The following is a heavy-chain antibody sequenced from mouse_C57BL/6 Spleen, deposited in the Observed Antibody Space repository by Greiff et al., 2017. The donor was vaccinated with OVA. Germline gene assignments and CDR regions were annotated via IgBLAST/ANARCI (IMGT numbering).Heavy chain of an antibody. CDR3: AREYDYGFAY. J-gene: IGHJ3*01. CDR2: ISYDGSN. Sequence: ESGPGLVKPSQSLSLTCSVTGYSITSGYYWNWIRQFPGNKLEWMGYISYDGSNNYNPSLKNRISITRDTSKNQFFLKLNSVTTEDTATYYCAREYDYGFAYWGQGTLVTVSA. D-gene: IGHD2-4*01. V-gene: IGHV3-6*01. CDR1: GYSITSGYY.